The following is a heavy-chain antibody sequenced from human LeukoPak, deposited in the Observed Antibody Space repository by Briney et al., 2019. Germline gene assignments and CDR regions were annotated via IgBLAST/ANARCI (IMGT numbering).Heavy chain of an antibody. CDR3: ARSGLLLRAIAFDI. J-gene: IGHJ3*02. CDR2: INHSGSA. D-gene: IGHD3-22*01. V-gene: IGHV4-34*01. CDR1: GGSFSGYY. Sequence: PSETLSLTCAVYGGSFSGYYWSWIRQPPGKGLEWIGEINHSGSANYNPSLKSRVTISVDTSKNQFSLKLSSVTAADTAVYYCARSGLLLRAIAFDIWGQGTMVTVSS.